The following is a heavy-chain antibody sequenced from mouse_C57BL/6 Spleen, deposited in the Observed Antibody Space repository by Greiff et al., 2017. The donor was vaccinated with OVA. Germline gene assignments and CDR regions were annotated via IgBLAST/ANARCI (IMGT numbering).Heavy chain of an antibody. V-gene: IGHV5-6*02. D-gene: IGHD2-4*01. Sequence: EVKVVESGGDLVKPGGSLKLSCAASGFTFSSYGMSWVRQTPDKRLEWVATLSSGGSYTYYPDSVQGRFTISRDNAKNTLYLQMSSLKSEDTAMYYCARRGDYDDSYYFDYWGQGTTLTVSS. CDR3: ARRGDYDDSYYFDY. CDR2: LSSGGSYT. J-gene: IGHJ2*01. CDR1: GFTFSSYG.